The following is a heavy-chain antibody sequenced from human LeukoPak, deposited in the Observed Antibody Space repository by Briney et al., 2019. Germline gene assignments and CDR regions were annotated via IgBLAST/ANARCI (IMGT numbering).Heavy chain of an antibody. D-gene: IGHD1-26*01. CDR2: SYYSGST. V-gene: IGHV4-39*01. J-gene: IGHJ5*02. Sequence: SETLPLTCTVSGCSISSSSYYWGWIRQPPGKGLEWIGSSYYSGSTYYNPSLKSRITISVDTSKNQLSLKLSSVTAADTAGYYGERHRRSGSYGALDPWGQGTLVTVSS. CDR3: ERHRRSGSYGALDP. CDR1: GCSISSSSYY.